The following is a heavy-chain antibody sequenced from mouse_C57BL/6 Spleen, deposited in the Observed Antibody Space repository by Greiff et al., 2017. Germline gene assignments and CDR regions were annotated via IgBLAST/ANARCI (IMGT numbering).Heavy chain of an antibody. CDR3: AREGDYDGYYYAMDY. CDR2: INYDGSST. CDR1: GFTFSDYY. Sequence: EVKLVESEGGLVQPGSSMKLSCTASGFTFSDYYMAWVRQVPEKGLEWVANINYDGSSTYYLDSLKSRFIISRDNAKNILYLQMSSLKSEDTATYYCAREGDYDGYYYAMDYWGQGTSVTVYS. J-gene: IGHJ4*01. D-gene: IGHD2-4*01. V-gene: IGHV5-16*01.